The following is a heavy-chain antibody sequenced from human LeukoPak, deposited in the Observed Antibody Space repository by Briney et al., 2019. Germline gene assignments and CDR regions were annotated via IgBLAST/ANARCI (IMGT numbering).Heavy chain of an antibody. J-gene: IGHJ4*02. Sequence: GGSLRLSCAASGFTFSSYAMHGVRQAPGKGLEGVAVISYDGSNKYYADSVKGRFTISRDNSKNTLYLQMNSLRAEDTAVYYCARVEITMVRGVPDYWGQGTLVTVSS. CDR2: ISYDGSNK. D-gene: IGHD3-10*01. CDR1: GFTFSSYA. V-gene: IGHV3-30-3*01. CDR3: ARVEITMVRGVPDY.